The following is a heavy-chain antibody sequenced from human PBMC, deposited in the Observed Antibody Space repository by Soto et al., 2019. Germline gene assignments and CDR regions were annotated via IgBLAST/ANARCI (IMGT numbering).Heavy chain of an antibody. CDR2: IYYRGST. V-gene: IGHV4-30-4*01. J-gene: IGHJ4*02. Sequence: PSETLSLTCTVSGGSISRGDYYWSWIRQPPGKGLEWIGYIYYRGSTYYNPSLKSRVTISVDTSKNQFSLKLSSGTAADTAVYYCAMLYYRAPAHVDWGPGPLVTVSS. CDR1: GGSISRGDYY. D-gene: IGHD3-10*01. CDR3: AMLYYRAPAHVD.